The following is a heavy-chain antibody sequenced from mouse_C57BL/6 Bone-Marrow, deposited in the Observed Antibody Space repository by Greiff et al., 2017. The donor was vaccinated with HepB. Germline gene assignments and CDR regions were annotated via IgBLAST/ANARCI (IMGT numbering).Heavy chain of an antibody. CDR2: IFPGSGST. D-gene: IGHD2-2*01. J-gene: IGHJ3*01. CDR1: GYTFTDYY. Sequence: QVHVKQSGPELVKPGASVKISCKASGYTFTDYYINWVKQRPGQGLEWIGWIFPGSGSTYYNEKFKGKATLTVDKSSSTAYMLLSSLTSEDSAVYFCARRDYGYDAWFAYWGQGTLVTVSA. V-gene: IGHV1-75*01. CDR3: ARRDYGYDAWFAY.